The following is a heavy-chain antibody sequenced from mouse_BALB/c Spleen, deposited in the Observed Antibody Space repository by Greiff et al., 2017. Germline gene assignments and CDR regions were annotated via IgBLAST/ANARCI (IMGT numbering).Heavy chain of an antibody. CDR1: GFTFSDYY. D-gene: IGHD2-1*01. CDR3: ARGGFYGNYGYFDV. Sequence: DVKLQESGGGLVKPGGSLKLSCAASGFTFSDYYMYWVRQTPEKRLEWVATISDGGSYTYYPDSVKGRFTISRDNAKNNLYLQMSSLKSEDTAMYYCARGGFYGNYGYFDVWGAGTTVTVSS. CDR2: ISDGGSYT. V-gene: IGHV5-4*02. J-gene: IGHJ1*01.